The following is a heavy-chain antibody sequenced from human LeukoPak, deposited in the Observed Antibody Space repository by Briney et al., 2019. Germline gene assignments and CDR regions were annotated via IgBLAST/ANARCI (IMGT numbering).Heavy chain of an antibody. CDR2: ISSGGSST. CDR3: AKGSNGGYYYYMDV. Sequence: GGSLRLSCAASGFTFSSYAMTWVRQAPGKGLEWVSAISSGGSSTFNADSVKGRFSISRDNSRNTLYLEMNNLRAEDTAVYYCAKGSNGGYYYYMDVWGKGTTVTVS. J-gene: IGHJ6*03. CDR1: GFTFSSYA. D-gene: IGHD3-16*01. V-gene: IGHV3-23*01.